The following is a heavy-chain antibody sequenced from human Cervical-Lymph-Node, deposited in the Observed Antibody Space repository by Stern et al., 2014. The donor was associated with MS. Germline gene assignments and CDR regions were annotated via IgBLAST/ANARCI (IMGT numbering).Heavy chain of an antibody. J-gene: IGHJ4*02. CDR1: GGSMSSGGYY. CDR3: VAYRDGYNPPQDY. V-gene: IGHV4-31*03. Sequence: QLVESGPGLVKPSQTLSLTCTVSGGSMSSGGYYWGWIRQYPGKGLELIGYIRYTGSTFYHSSLRSRITISQDTSQNQFSLRLSSVTAADTAVYYCVAYRDGYNPPQDYWGQGTLVTVSS. D-gene: IGHD5-24*01. CDR2: IRYTGST.